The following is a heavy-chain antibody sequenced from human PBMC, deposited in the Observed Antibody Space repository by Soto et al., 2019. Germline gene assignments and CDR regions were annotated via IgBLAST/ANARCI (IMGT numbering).Heavy chain of an antibody. Sequence: QVQLVESGGGVVQPGRSLRLSCAASGFTFSSYAMHWVRQAPGKGLEWVAVISYDGSNKYYADSVKGRFTISGDNSKNTLYLQMNSLRAEDTAVYYCARDPTQMYGSGIAGFDYWGQGTLVTVSS. J-gene: IGHJ4*02. CDR3: ARDPTQMYGSGIAGFDY. CDR2: ISYDGSNK. V-gene: IGHV3-30-3*01. D-gene: IGHD3-10*01. CDR1: GFTFSSYA.